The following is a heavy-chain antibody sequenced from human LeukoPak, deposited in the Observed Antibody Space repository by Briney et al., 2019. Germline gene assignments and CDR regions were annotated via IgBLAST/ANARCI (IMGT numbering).Heavy chain of an antibody. V-gene: IGHV1-18*01. CDR2: ISGYNGNT. J-gene: IGHJ4*02. CDR3: ARSRSYGSGSHTYYFDY. D-gene: IGHD3-10*01. Sequence: ASVKVSCKASGYTFTSYDISCVRQAPGQGLEWMGWISGYNGNTNYVLKFQGRVTMTTDTSTSTAYMELRSPRSDDTAVYYCARSRSYGSGSHTYYFDYWGQGTLVTVSS. CDR1: GYTFTSYD.